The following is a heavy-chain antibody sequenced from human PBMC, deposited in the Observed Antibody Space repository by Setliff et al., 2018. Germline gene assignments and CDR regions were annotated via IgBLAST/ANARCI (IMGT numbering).Heavy chain of an antibody. CDR3: ARGTKTMVINYWYFDV. J-gene: IGHJ2*01. V-gene: IGHV4-34*01. Sequence: SETLSLTCAVYGGSFSDYRWSWIRQLPGKGLEWIAEIHHSGSTNFHPSLKSRVAISVDPSKNQFYLNLRSVTAADTAVYFCARGTKTMVINYWYFDVWGRGTPVTVSS. CDR2: IHHSGST. D-gene: IGHD4-17*01. CDR1: GGSFSDYR.